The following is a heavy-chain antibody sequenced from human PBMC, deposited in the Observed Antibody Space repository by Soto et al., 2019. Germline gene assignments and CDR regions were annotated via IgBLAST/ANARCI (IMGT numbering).Heavy chain of an antibody. CDR1: GYTFTSYA. CDR2: INAGNGNT. D-gene: IGHD2-21*02. J-gene: IGHJ4*02. CDR3: ARSHASLVTAFDY. V-gene: IGHV1-3*01. Sequence: ASVKVSCKASGYTFTSYAMHWVRQAPGQRLEWMGWINAGNGNTKYSQKFQGRVTITRDTSASTAYMELSSLRSEDTAVYYCARSHASLVTAFDYWGQGTLVTVSS.